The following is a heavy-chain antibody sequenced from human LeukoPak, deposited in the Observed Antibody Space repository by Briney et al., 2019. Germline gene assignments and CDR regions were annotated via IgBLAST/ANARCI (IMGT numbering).Heavy chain of an antibody. CDR3: ARDRYSSSYRWFDP. Sequence: GGSLRLSCAASGFTFSSYWMSWVRQAPGKGLEWVANIKQDGSEKYYVDSVKGRFTISRDNAKNSLYLQMNSLRAEDTAVYYCARDRYSSSYRWFDPWGQGTLVTVSS. CDR1: GFTFSSYW. CDR2: IKQDGSEK. D-gene: IGHD6-6*01. J-gene: IGHJ5*02. V-gene: IGHV3-7*01.